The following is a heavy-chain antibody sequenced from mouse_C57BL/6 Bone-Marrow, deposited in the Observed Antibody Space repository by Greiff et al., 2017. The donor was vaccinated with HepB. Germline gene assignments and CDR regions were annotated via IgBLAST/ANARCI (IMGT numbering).Heavy chain of an antibody. CDR2: ISNLAYSI. CDR3: ARHGYYGSEDYAMDY. J-gene: IGHJ4*01. D-gene: IGHD1-1*01. Sequence: EVKLMESGGGLVQPGGSLKLSCAASGFTFSDYGMAWVRQAPRKGPEWVAFISNLAYSIYYADTVTGRFTISRENAKNTLYLEMSSLRSEDTAMYYCARHGYYGSEDYAMDYWGQGTSVTVSS. V-gene: IGHV5-15*01. CDR1: GFTFSDYG.